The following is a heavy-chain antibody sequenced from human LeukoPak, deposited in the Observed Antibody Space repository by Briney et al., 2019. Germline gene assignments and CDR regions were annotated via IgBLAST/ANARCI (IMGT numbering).Heavy chain of an antibody. CDR2: MNPNSGAT. CDR1: GYTFTSYD. V-gene: IGHV1-8*01. Sequence: GASVKVSCKASGYTFTSYDFNWLRQATGQGPEWMGWMNPNSGATGYAQKFQGRVTITADESTSTAYMELSSLRSEDTAVYYCARVSGQTTVTTYYYYGMDVWGQGTTVTVSS. CDR3: ARVSGQTTVTTYYYYGMDV. D-gene: IGHD4-11*01. J-gene: IGHJ6*02.